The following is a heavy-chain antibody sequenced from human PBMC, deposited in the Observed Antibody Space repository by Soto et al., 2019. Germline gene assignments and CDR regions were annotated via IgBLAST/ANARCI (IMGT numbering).Heavy chain of an antibody. CDR3: ARDQAFCSGGSCYGCDA. J-gene: IGHJ5*02. CDR2: IIPIFGTA. V-gene: IGHV1-69*13. D-gene: IGHD2-15*01. CDR1: GGTFSSYA. Sequence: AVKVSCKSSGGTFSSYAISWVRQAPGQGLEWMGGIIPIFGTANYAQKFQGRVTITADESTSTAYMELSSLRSEDTAVYYCARDQAFCSGGSCYGCDAWGQGTLVTVSS.